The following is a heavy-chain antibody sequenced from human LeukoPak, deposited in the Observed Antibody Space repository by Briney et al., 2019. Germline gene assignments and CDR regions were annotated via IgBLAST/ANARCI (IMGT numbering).Heavy chain of an antibody. J-gene: IGHJ5*02. CDR2: TSSSGSTI. Sequence: GGSLRLSCAASGFTFSSYEMNWVRQAPGKGLEWVSYTSSSGSTIYYADSVKGRFTISRDNAKNSLYLQMNSLRAEDTAVYYCAREGYYGSGSYYRAYYNWFDPWGQGTLATVSS. V-gene: IGHV3-48*03. CDR3: AREGYYGSGSYYRAYYNWFDP. CDR1: GFTFSSYE. D-gene: IGHD3-10*01.